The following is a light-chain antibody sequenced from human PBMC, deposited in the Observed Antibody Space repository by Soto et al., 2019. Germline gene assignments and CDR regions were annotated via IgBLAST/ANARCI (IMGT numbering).Light chain of an antibody. J-gene: IGLJ2*01. CDR3: AAWDDSLRGPV. CDR1: SSNIGNNY. Sequence: QSVLTQPPSASGTPGQRVTISCSGSSSNIGNNYVHWYQQLPGAAPRLLIYRSNQRPSGIPDRFSGSKSGTSGSLAISGLRSDDESDYYCAAWDDSLRGPVFGGGTKLTVL. V-gene: IGLV1-47*01. CDR2: RSN.